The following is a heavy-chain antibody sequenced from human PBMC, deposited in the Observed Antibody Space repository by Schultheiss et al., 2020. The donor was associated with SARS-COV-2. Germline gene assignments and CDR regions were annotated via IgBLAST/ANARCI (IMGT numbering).Heavy chain of an antibody. CDR1: GESFSAYF. D-gene: IGHD4-17*01. CDR3: ARETTAFDYFDY. Sequence: GSLRLSCTVFGESFSAYFWSWIRQPPGKGLEWIGYIYYSGSTYYNPSLKSRVTISVDRSKNQFSLKLSSVTAADTAVYYCARETTAFDYFDYWGQGTLVTVS. V-gene: IGHV4-59*12. J-gene: IGHJ4*02. CDR2: IYYSGST.